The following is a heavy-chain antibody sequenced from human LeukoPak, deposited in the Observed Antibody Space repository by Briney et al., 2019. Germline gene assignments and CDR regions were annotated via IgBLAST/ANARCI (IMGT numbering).Heavy chain of an antibody. CDR1: GGSFSGYY. CDR3: ARHVSGYYYGSGSYHYYYYMDV. J-gene: IGHJ6*03. D-gene: IGHD3-10*01. CDR2: INHSGST. Sequence: PSETLSLTCAVYGGSFSGYYWSWIRQPPGKGLEWIGEINHSGSTNYNPSLESRVTITVDTSKNQFSLKLSSVTAADTAVYYCARHVSGYYYGSGSYHYYYYMDVWGKGTTVTISS. V-gene: IGHV4-34*01.